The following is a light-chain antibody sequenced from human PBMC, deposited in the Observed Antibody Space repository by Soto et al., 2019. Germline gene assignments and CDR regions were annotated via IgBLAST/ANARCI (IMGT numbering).Light chain of an antibody. CDR2: AAS. CDR1: QSISDW. J-gene: IGKJ1*01. Sequence: GDRVTITCRASQSISDWLAWFQLKPGKAPKLLIYAASSLQSGVPSRFSGSGPGTEFTLTISSLQPDDSATYFCQRYNDKFGQGTKVDIK. CDR3: QRYNDK. V-gene: IGKV1-5*01.